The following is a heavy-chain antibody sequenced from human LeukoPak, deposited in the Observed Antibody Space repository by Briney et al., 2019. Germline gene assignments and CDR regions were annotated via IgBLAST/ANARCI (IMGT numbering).Heavy chain of an antibody. D-gene: IGHD3-22*01. J-gene: IGHJ4*02. CDR2: INPNSGGT. V-gene: IGHV1-2*02. CDR1: GYTFTGYY. Sequence: ASVKVSCKASGYTFTGYYMHWVRQAPGQGLEWMGWINPNSGGTNYAQKFQGRVTMTRDTSISTAYMELSRLRSDDTAVYYCARYHYYDSSGYSGMRNWGQGTLVTFSS. CDR3: ARYHYYDSSGYSGMRN.